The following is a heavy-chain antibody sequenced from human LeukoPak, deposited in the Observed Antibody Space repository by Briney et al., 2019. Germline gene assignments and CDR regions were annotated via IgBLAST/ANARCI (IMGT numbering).Heavy chain of an antibody. V-gene: IGHV4-59*01. CDR2: IYYSGTT. D-gene: IGHD2-15*01. J-gene: IGHJ1*01. CDR1: GGSISSYY. Sequence: SETLSLTCTVSGGSISSYYWSWIRQTPGKGLEWIGYIYYSGTTNYNPSLKSRVTISVDTSKNQFSLKLSSVTAADTAVYYCAREDYCSGGSCYSGYFQHWGQGTLVTVSS. CDR3: AREDYCSGGSCYSGYFQH.